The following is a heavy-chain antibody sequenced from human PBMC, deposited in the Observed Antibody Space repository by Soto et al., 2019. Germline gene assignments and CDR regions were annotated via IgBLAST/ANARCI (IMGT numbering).Heavy chain of an antibody. CDR1: GYTFTSYY. J-gene: IGHJ4*02. Sequence: XVKVSCKASGYTFTSYYMHWVRHAPGQGLEWMGIINPSGGSTSYAQKFQGRVTMTRDTSTSTVYMELSSLRSEETAVYYCARENQQRWLQACYYFDYWGQGTLVTVSS. CDR3: ARENQQRWLQACYYFDY. CDR2: INPSGGST. D-gene: IGHD5-12*01. V-gene: IGHV1-46*01.